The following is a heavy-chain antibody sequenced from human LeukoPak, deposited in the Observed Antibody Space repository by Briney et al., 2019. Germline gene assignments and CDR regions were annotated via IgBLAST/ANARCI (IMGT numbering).Heavy chain of an antibody. D-gene: IGHD3-10*01. CDR2: INPNSGNT. Sequence: GASVTVSCRASGYTFTDYYIHWVRQAPGQGLEWMGRINPNSGNTGYAQKFQGRVTMTRNTSISTAYMELSSLRSEDTAVYYCARMYYYGSGSYVGSYYYYYGMDVWGQGTTVTVSS. V-gene: IGHV1-8*02. CDR3: ARMYYYGSGSYVGSYYYYYGMDV. CDR1: GYTFTDYY. J-gene: IGHJ6*02.